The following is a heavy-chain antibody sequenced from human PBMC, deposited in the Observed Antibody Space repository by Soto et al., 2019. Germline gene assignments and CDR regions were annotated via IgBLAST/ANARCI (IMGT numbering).Heavy chain of an antibody. D-gene: IGHD3-22*01. V-gene: IGHV3-21*01. CDR1: GFTFSSYA. CDR2: ITSSSIYI. Sequence: EVQLLESGGGLVQPGGSLRLSCAASGFTFSSYAMSWVRQAPGKGLEWVSSITSSSIYIYYADSVKGRFTISRDNAKNSLYLQMNSLRAEDTAVYYCARVEYYSDSSGLYYFDYWGQGTLVTVSS. J-gene: IGHJ4*02. CDR3: ARVEYYSDSSGLYYFDY.